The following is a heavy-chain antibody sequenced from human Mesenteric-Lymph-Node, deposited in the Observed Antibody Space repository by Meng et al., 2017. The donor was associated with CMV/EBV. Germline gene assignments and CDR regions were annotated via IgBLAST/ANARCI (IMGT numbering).Heavy chain of an antibody. CDR2: IWYDGSNK. Sequence: GESLKISCAASGFSFSRYGMHWVRQAPGKGLEWVAVIWYDGSNKHYVDSVKGRFTISRDSSKNTLHLQMNSLRAEDTAVYYCAKASAVSYYYGMDVWGQGTTVTVSS. J-gene: IGHJ6*02. CDR1: GFSFSRYG. V-gene: IGHV3-33*06. CDR3: AKASAVSYYYGMDV. D-gene: IGHD5/OR15-5a*01.